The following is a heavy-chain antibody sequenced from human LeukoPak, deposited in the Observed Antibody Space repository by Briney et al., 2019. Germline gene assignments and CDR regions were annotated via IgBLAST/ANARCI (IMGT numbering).Heavy chain of an antibody. D-gene: IGHD1-1*01. CDR2: ISGRGDGT. J-gene: IGHJ1*01. V-gene: IGHV3-23*01. CDR1: GFTFSSYA. CDR3: AKGPKTSDPLEEYFQH. Sequence: HPGGSLRLSCAASGFTFSSYAMSWVRQAPGKGLEWVSLISGRGDGTYYAEFVKGRFTISRDNSKNTVFLHMNSLRADDAAIYFCAKGPKTSDPLEEYFQHWGQGTLVTVSS.